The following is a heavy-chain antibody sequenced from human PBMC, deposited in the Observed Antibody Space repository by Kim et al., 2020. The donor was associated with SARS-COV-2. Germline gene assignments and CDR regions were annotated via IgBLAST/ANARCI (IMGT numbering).Heavy chain of an antibody. J-gene: IGHJ3*02. CDR3: ARDYFGGIQLWSTYDAFDI. D-gene: IGHD5-18*01. Sequence: ASVKVSCKASGYTFTSYYMHWVRQAPGQGLEWMGIINPSGGSTSYAQKFQGRVTMTRDTSTSTVYMELSSLRSEDTAVYYCARDYFGGIQLWSTYDAFDIWGQGTMVTVSS. CDR1: GYTFTSYY. V-gene: IGHV1-46*01. CDR2: INPSGGST.